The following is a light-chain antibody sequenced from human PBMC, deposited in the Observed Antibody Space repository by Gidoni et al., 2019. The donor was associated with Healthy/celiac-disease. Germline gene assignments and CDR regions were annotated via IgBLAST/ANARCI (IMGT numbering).Light chain of an antibody. V-gene: IGLV1-44*01. CDR3: AAWDDSLNGWV. CDR1: SSNIGSNT. J-gene: IGLJ3*02. CDR2: SNN. Sequence: SVLTQPPSASRTPRQRVTISCSGSSSNIGSNTVNWYQQLPGTAPKLLIYSNNQRPSGVPDRFSGSKSGTSASLAISGLQSEDEADYYCAAWDDSLNGWVFGGGTKLTVL.